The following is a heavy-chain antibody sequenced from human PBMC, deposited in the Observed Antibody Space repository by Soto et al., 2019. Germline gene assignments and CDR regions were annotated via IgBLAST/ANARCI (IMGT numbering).Heavy chain of an antibody. D-gene: IGHD5-12*01. V-gene: IGHV5-51*01. CDR3: ARHRYNSGPTDNDMDV. CDR1: GYDFATCW. J-gene: IGHJ6*02. CDR2: IYPGDSDT. Sequence: GESLKLSCKGSGYDFATCWIGWGRQMPVKVLELMGIIYPGDSDTKYSPSFQGQGTISVDKSINTAYRQWSSLKASDTAMYYCARHRYNSGPTDNDMDVWGQGTTVTVSS.